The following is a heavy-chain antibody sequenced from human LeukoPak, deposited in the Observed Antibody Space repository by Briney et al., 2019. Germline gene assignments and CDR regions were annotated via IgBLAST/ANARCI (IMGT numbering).Heavy chain of an antibody. Sequence: SETLSLTCTVSGGSISSHYWSWIRQPAGKGLEWIGRVYASGNTNYNPSLKSRVTMSIDTSKNQFSLRLSSVTAADTAVYYCAKDLSSNWYSDYFDDCGQGTLVAVSS. J-gene: IGHJ4*02. CDR3: AKDLSSNWYSDYFDD. CDR2: VYASGNT. CDR1: GGSISSHY. V-gene: IGHV4-4*07. D-gene: IGHD6-13*01.